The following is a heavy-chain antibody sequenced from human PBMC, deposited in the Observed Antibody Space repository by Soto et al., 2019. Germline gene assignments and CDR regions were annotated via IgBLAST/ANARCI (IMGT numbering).Heavy chain of an antibody. D-gene: IGHD4-17*01. CDR2: IETDGSST. J-gene: IGHJ4*02. CDR1: GFTFSSYW. V-gene: IGHV3-74*01. CDR3: AADVGAYIYGLVRH. Sequence: PGGSLRLSCAASGFTFSSYWMHWVRQAPGKGLVWVSRIETDGSSTSYADSVKGRFTISRDNAKNTLYLQMSSLRAEDTAVYYCAADVGAYIYGLVRHWGQGTPVTVSS.